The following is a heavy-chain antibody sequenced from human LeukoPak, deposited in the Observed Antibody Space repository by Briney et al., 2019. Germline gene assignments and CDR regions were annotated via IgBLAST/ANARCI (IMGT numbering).Heavy chain of an antibody. J-gene: IGHJ4*02. CDR3: AKTSDYGDFTD. V-gene: IGHV3-7*01. Sequence: GGSLRLSCAASGFTFSSYAMSWVRQAPGKGLEWVANIKQDATEKYYVDSVKGQFTISRDNARNSLFLQMNSLRVEDTAVYYCAKTSDYGDFTDWGQGTVVTVSS. CDR1: GFTFSSYA. D-gene: IGHD4-17*01. CDR2: IKQDATEK.